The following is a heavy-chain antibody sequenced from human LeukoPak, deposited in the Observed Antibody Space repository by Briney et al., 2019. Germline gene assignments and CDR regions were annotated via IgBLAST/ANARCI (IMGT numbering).Heavy chain of an antibody. V-gene: IGHV3-48*02. CDR2: ISSSSSTI. Sequence: GGSLRLSCAASGFAFSSYSMNWVRQAPGKGLEWVSYISSSSSTIYYADSVKGRFTISRDNAKNSLYLQMNSLRDEDTAVYYCARDGQQYYYDSTPAWGQGTLVTVSS. CDR3: ARDGQQYYYDSTPA. D-gene: IGHD3-22*01. CDR1: GFAFSSYS. J-gene: IGHJ5*02.